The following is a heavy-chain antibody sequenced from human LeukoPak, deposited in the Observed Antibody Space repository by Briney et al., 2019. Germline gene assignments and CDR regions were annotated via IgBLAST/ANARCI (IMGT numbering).Heavy chain of an antibody. CDR2: IYSGGST. D-gene: IGHD3-22*01. Sequence: GGSLRLSCAASGFTVSSNYMSWVRQAPGKGLEWVSVIYSGGSTYYADSVKGRFTISRDNSKNSLYLQMNSLRAEDTALYYCARTLYYYDSSGYYEDYWGQGTLVTVSS. J-gene: IGHJ4*02. V-gene: IGHV3-66*01. CDR3: ARTLYYYDSSGYYEDY. CDR1: GFTVSSNY.